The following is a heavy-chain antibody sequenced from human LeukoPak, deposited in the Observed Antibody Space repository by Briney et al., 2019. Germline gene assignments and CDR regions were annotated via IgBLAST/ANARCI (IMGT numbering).Heavy chain of an antibody. CDR3: ARVSGSYSLSAFDI. CDR1: GFTFSTYW. J-gene: IGHJ3*02. Sequence: GGSLRLSCAASGFTFSTYWMHWVRQAPGKGLEWVAVISYDGSNKYYADSVKGRFTISRDNSKNTLYLQMNSLRAEDTAVYYCARVSGSYSLSAFDIWGQGTMVTVSS. CDR2: ISYDGSNK. D-gene: IGHD1-26*01. V-gene: IGHV3-30*03.